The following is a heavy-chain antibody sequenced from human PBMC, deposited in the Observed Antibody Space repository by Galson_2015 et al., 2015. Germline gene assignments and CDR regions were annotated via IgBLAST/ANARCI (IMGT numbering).Heavy chain of an antibody. CDR2: MYPGGNT. J-gene: IGHJ3*02. Sequence: SLRLSCAASGFTFSSYGMHWVRQAPGKGLEWVSTMYPGGNTFYADSVQGRLTISRDNSKNTLYLQMNSLRAEDTAVYFCAKAGVSGSGTNWAFDIWGQGTMVTVSS. V-gene: IGHV3-NL1*01. D-gene: IGHD3-10*01. CDR1: GFTFSSYG. CDR3: AKAGVSGSGTNWAFDI.